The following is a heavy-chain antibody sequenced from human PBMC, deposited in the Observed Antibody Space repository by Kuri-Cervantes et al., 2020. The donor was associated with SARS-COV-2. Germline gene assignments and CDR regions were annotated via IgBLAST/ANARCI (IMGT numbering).Heavy chain of an antibody. CDR3: ARPALGTNGNFDY. CDR2: IYYSGST. D-gene: IGHD7-27*01. CDR1: GGSISSYY. V-gene: IGHV4-59*12. J-gene: IGHJ4*02. Sequence: SETLSLTCTVSGGSISSYYWSWIRQPPGKGLEWIGYIYYSGSTNYNPSLKSRVTISVDASKNQFSLKLSSVTAADTAVYYCARPALGTNGNFDYWGQGRRVTVSS.